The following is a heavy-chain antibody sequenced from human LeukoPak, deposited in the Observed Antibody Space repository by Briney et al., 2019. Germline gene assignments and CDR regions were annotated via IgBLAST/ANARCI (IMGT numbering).Heavy chain of an antibody. Sequence: GGSLRLSCAASGFTFSSYAMTWVRQAPGKGLEWVSGIIGSGDSTYLADSVKGRFTISRDNSKNTLYLQMNSLRAEDTAVYYCAKGTLGHYYDSSGYYHLSFDYWGQGALVTASS. CDR2: IIGSGDST. CDR1: GFTFSSYA. J-gene: IGHJ4*02. V-gene: IGHV3-23*01. CDR3: AKGTLGHYYDSSGYYHLSFDY. D-gene: IGHD3-22*01.